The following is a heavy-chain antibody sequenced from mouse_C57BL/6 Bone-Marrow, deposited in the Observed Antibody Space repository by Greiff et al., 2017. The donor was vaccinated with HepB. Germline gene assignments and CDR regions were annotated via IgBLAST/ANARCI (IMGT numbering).Heavy chain of an antibody. CDR2: IYPGSGST. CDR3: AKWIITTVVDYFDY. Sequence: VQLQQPGAELVKPGASVKMSCKASGYTFTSYWITWVKQRPGQGLEWIGDIYPGSGSTNYNEKFKSKATLTVDTSSSTAYMQLSSLTSEDSAVYYCAKWIITTVVDYFDYWGQGTTLTVSS. V-gene: IGHV1-55*01. CDR1: GYTFTSYW. D-gene: IGHD1-1*01. J-gene: IGHJ2*01.